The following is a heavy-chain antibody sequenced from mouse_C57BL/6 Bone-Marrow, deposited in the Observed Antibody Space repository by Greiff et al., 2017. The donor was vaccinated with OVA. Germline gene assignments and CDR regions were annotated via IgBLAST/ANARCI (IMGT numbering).Heavy chain of an antibody. CDR1: GYTFTGYW. V-gene: IGHV1-9*01. J-gene: IGHJ4*01. D-gene: IGHD2-3*01. CDR2: ILPGSGST. CDR3: ARYDGYYNYARDY. Sequence: QVQLQQSGAELMKPGASVKLSCKATGYTFTGYWIEWVKQRPGHGLEWIGEILPGSGSTNSNEKFKGKATFTADTSSNTAYMQLSSLTTEDSAIYYCARYDGYYNYARDYWGQGTSVTVSS.